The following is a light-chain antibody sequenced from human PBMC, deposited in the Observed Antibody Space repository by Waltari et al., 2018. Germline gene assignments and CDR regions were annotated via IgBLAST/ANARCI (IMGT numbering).Light chain of an antibody. CDR3: QQYNNWYKT. J-gene: IGKJ1*01. V-gene: IGKV3-15*01. Sequence: EIVMTQSPATLSVSPGGRATLSCRASQSVSSNLAWYQQKPGQAPRLLIYGASTRATGIPARFSGSGSGTEFTRTISSLQSEDFAVYYCQQYNNWYKTFGQGTKVEIK. CDR1: QSVSSN. CDR2: GAS.